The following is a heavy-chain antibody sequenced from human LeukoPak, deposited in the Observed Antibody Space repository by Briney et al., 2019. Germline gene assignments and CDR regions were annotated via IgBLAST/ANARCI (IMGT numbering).Heavy chain of an antibody. D-gene: IGHD4-17*01. Sequence: ASVRVSCKASGYTFTNYYLHWVRHVPGHGLEWMAIINPSNGGTYYAEKLQGRVTVTRDTSTSTVYMELSSLRSEDTAVYYCARDTRTMTAVTRGQHYYYGLDVWGQGTTVTVSS. CDR1: GYTFTNYY. J-gene: IGHJ6*02. V-gene: IGHV1-46*01. CDR3: ARDTRTMTAVTRGQHYYYGLDV. CDR2: INPSNGGT.